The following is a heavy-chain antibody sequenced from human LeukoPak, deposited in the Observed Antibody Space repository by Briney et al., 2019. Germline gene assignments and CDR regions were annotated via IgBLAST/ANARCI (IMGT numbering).Heavy chain of an antibody. D-gene: IGHD6-13*01. Sequence: PGGSLRLSCVATKFTFSSYWMSWVRQAPGKGLEWVANIKRDGSEEYYVDSVKGRFTISRDNAKNSLYLQMNSLRAEDTAVYYCARDPYSNLFGAFGIWGQGTMVTVSS. CDR1: KFTFSSYW. CDR2: IKRDGSEE. V-gene: IGHV3-7*04. CDR3: ARDPYSNLFGAFGI. J-gene: IGHJ3*02.